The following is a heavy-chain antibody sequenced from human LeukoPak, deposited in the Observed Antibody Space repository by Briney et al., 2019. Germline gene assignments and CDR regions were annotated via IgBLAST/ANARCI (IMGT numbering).Heavy chain of an antibody. J-gene: IGHJ3*02. CDR3: ASFKVGHDAFDI. D-gene: IGHD1-26*01. V-gene: IGHV4-59*07. CDR1: GGSISIYY. CDR2: IYYSEIS. Sequence: SDTLSLTCTVSGGSISIYYWICIRQPPGKGLEWIGYIYYSEISSYNTSLKSRLTISVDTPKNQFSLKLSSVTAADTAVYYCASFKVGHDAFDIWGQGKMVTVSS.